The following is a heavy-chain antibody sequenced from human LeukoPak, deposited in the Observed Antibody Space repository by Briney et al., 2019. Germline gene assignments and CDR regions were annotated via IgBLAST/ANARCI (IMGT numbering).Heavy chain of an antibody. CDR2: IKQDGSEK. CDR1: GFTFSSYW. CDR3: ARVPLYSRSGNPGGY. Sequence: PGGSLRLSCAASGFTFSSYWISWVRQAPGKGLEWVANIKQDGSEKYYVDSVKGRFTISRDNAKNSLYLQMNSLRAEDTAVYYCARVPLYSRSGNPGGYWGQGTLVTVSS. J-gene: IGHJ4*02. D-gene: IGHD6-13*01. V-gene: IGHV3-7*01.